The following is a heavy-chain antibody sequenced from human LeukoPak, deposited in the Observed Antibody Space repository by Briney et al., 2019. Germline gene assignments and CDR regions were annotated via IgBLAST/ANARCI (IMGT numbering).Heavy chain of an antibody. CDR2: INNGNGKT. Sequence: GASVKVSCKASGYSFTSYAIYWVRQAPGQRLEWMGWINNGNGKTKYSQKFQARVTITRDTSASTAYMELSSLTSEDTAVYYCVAAGPDYYFSYGMDVWGQGTTVSVSS. V-gene: IGHV1-3*04. D-gene: IGHD6-13*01. CDR3: VAAGPDYYFSYGMDV. CDR1: GYSFTSYA. J-gene: IGHJ6*02.